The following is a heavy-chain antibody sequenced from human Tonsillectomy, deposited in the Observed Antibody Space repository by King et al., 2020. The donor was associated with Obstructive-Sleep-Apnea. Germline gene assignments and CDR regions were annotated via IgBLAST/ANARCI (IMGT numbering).Heavy chain of an antibody. J-gene: IGHJ4*02. D-gene: IGHD2-15*01. CDR1: GFTFSYYG. Sequence: VQLVESGGGVVQPGGSLRLSCAASGFTFSYYGMHWVRQAPGKGLEGVAFIRYDGSNQYYSEPVKGRFTISRDNSKNSLYLQMNSLRAEDTAVHYCAKGYCSGGSCNYFDYWGQGTLVTVSS. CDR3: AKGYCSGGSCNYFDY. V-gene: IGHV3-30*02. CDR2: IRYDGSNQ.